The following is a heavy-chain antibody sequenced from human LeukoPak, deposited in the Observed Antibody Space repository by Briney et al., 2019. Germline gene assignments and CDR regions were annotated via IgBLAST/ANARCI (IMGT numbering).Heavy chain of an antibody. D-gene: IGHD5-24*01. Sequence: GGSLRLSCAASGFTFSSYSMKWVRQAPGKGLEWVSSISSSSSYIYYSDSVKGRFTISRDNTTNSLYLQINSLRAEDTAVYYCARVAHPKRDGYYYNYWGQGTLVTVSS. J-gene: IGHJ4*02. V-gene: IGHV3-21*01. CDR1: GFTFSSYS. CDR3: ARVAHPKRDGYYYNY. CDR2: ISSSSSYI.